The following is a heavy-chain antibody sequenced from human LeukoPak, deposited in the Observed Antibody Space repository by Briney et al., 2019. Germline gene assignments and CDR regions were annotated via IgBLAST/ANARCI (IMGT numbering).Heavy chain of an antibody. V-gene: IGHV3-30*18. CDR2: ISYDGSNK. D-gene: IGHD4-23*01. Sequence: GGSLRLSCAVSGLTVSSNYMSWVRQAPGKGLEWVAVISYDGSNKYYADSVKGRFTISRDNSKNTLYLQMNSLRAEDTAVYYCAKMNYGGDSVDWYFDLWGRGTLVTVSS. J-gene: IGHJ2*01. CDR3: AKMNYGGDSVDWYFDL. CDR1: GLTVSSNY.